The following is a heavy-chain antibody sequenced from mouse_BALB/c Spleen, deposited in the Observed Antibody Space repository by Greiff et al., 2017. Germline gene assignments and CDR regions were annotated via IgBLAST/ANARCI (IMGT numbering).Heavy chain of an antibody. J-gene: IGHJ4*01. CDR3: AREDDYDFYAMDY. V-gene: IGHV2-6-7*01. CDR1: GFSLTGYG. D-gene: IGHD2-4*01. Sequence: VKLQESGPGLVAPSQSLSITCTVSGFSLTGYGVNWVRQPPGKGLEWLGMIWGDGSTDYNSALKSRLSISKDNSKSQVFLKMNSLQTDDTARYYCAREDDYDFYAMDYWGQGTSVTVSS. CDR2: IWGDGST.